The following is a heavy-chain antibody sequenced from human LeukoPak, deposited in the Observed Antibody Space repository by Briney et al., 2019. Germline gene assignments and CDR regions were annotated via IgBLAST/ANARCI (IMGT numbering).Heavy chain of an antibody. Sequence: GASVKVSCKASGYTFTSYGISWVRQAPGQGLEWMGWISAYLGNTNYAQKFQGRVTLTTDTSTNTAYMELRSLRSDDTAMFYCARDPGQAYCGGDCSPYYFDSWGQGTLVTVSS. CDR2: ISAYLGNT. CDR1: GYTFTSYG. CDR3: ARDPGQAYCGGDCSPYYFDS. J-gene: IGHJ4*02. D-gene: IGHD2-21*02. V-gene: IGHV1-18*01.